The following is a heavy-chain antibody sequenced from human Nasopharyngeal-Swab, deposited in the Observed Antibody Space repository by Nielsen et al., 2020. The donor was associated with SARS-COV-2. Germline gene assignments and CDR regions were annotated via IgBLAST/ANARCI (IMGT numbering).Heavy chain of an antibody. Sequence: SETLSFTCAVYGGSFSGYYWSWIRQPPGKGLEWIGEINHSGSTNYNPSLKSRVTISVDTSRNQFSLKLSSVTAADTAVYYCARTSSGRRFDYWGQGTLVTVSS. CDR1: GGSFSGYY. V-gene: IGHV4-34*01. CDR2: INHSGST. D-gene: IGHD6-25*01. CDR3: ARTSSGRRFDY. J-gene: IGHJ4*02.